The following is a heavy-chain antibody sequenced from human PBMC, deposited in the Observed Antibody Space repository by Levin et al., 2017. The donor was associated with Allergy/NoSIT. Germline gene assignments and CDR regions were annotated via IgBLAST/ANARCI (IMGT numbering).Heavy chain of an antibody. V-gene: IGHV3-9*01. J-gene: IGHJ3*02. CDR2: ISCNRGSI. D-gene: IGHD3-10*01. Sequence: QAGGSLRLSCAASGFTFDDYAMHWVRQAPGKGLECVSGISCNRGSIGYADSVKGRFTISRDNAKNSLYLQMNSLRTEDTALYYCARDNIGLPEAFAIWGQGTLVIVSS. CDR3: ARDNIGLPEAFAI. CDR1: GFTFDDYA.